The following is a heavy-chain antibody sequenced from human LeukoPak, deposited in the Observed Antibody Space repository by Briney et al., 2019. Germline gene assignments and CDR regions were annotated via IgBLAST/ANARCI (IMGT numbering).Heavy chain of an antibody. Sequence: ASVKVSCKVSGYTLTELSMHWVRQAPGKGLEWRGGFDPEDGETIYAQKFQGRVPMTEDPSPDTAYMELSSLRSEDTAVYYCATARITMIVVVMGAWDYWGQGTLVTVSS. CDR1: GYTLTELS. D-gene: IGHD3-22*01. CDR3: ATARITMIVVVMGAWDY. J-gene: IGHJ4*02. V-gene: IGHV1-24*01. CDR2: FDPEDGET.